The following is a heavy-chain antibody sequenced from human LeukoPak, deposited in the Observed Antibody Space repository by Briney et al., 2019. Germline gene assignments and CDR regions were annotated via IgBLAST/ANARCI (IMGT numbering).Heavy chain of an antibody. CDR1: GFIFKKYW. D-gene: IGHD5-24*01. Sequence: GGSLRLSCVASGFIFKKYWMNWVRQVPGKGLECLANIKEDGSETYYADSVKGRFTISRDNPKNLLFLQINSLRVEDTAVYYCAKETPRRGETRDGYRWGQGTVVTVSS. V-gene: IGHV3-7*01. J-gene: IGHJ4*02. CDR3: AKETPRRGETRDGYR. CDR2: IKEDGSET.